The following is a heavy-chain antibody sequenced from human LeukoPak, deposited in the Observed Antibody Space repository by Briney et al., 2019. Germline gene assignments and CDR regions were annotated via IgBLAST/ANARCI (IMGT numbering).Heavy chain of an antibody. CDR1: GFTFSNAW. CDR3: ARTSRASPGWRPRLKNAFDL. V-gene: IGHV3-7*03. D-gene: IGHD6-6*01. Sequence: PGGSLRLSCAASGFTFSNAWMSWVRQAPGKGLEWVASINQDGSAKDSVHSVEGRFIISRDNVKNSLYLQMDSLRAEDTAVYYCARTSRASPGWRPRLKNAFDLWGLGTLVTVSS. CDR2: INQDGSAK. J-gene: IGHJ3*01.